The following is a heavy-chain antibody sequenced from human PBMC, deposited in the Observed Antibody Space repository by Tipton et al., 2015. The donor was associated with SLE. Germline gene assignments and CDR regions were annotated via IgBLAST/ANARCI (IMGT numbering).Heavy chain of an antibody. J-gene: IGHJ4*02. D-gene: IGHD6-13*01. CDR2: IYTGGST. Sequence: LRLSCSAYGGSFSGYYWSWIRQPAGKGLEWIGRIYTGGSTSYNPSLKSRVTISIDTSKNQFSLKLSSVTAADTAVYYGARGGSSWDGVDYWGQGTLVTVSS. CDR1: GGSFSGYY. CDR3: ARGGSSWDGVDY. V-gene: IGHV4-4*07.